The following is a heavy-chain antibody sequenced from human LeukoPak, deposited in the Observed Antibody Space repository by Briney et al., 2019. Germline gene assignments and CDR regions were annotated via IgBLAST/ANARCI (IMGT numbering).Heavy chain of an antibody. CDR3: AHSRRLRDCSGGSCYYFDY. D-gene: IGHD2-15*01. J-gene: IGHJ4*02. Sequence: SGPTLVNPTQTLTLTCTFSGFSISSSGVGVGWIRQPPGRALEWLALIYWDDDKRYSPSLKNRLTITRDTSKSQVVLTMTNLDPVDAATYHCAHSRRLRDCSGGSCYYFDYWGQGTLVTVSS. CDR2: IYWDDDK. CDR1: GFSISSSGVG. V-gene: IGHV2-5*02.